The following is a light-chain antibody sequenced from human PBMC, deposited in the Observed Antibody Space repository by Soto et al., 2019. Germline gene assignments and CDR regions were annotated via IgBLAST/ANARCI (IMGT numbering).Light chain of an antibody. J-gene: IGLJ1*01. V-gene: IGLV2-14*03. CDR2: GVT. Sequence: QSALTQPTSVSGSPGQSITISCTGNHNDIGTYDYVSWYQQHPGRAPRLLIHGVTTRPSGISGRFSASKSGLTASLTISGLQPEDEADYYCSSFTSKRIYGFGPGTKITVL. CDR1: HNDIGTYDY. CDR3: SSFTSKRIYG.